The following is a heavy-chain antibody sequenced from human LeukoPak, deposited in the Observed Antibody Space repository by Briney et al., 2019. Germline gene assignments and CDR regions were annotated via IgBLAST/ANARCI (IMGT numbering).Heavy chain of an antibody. D-gene: IGHD6-6*01. Sequence: PGRSLRLSCAASGFTFSSYGMHWVRQAPGKGLEWVAVIPYDGSNKYYADSVKGRFTISRDNSKNTLYLQMNSLRSDDTAVYYCARLSEYSGYWGQGTLVTVSS. J-gene: IGHJ4*02. CDR2: IPYDGSNK. V-gene: IGHV3-30*03. CDR3: ARLSEYSGY. CDR1: GFTFSSYG.